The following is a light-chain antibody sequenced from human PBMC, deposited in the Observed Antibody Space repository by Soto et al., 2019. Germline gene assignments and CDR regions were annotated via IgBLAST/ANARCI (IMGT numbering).Light chain of an antibody. V-gene: IGKV1-5*03. CDR3: QHYKSYSEA. CDR2: KAS. J-gene: IGKJ1*01. Sequence: DIQMTQSPSTLSGSVGDRVTITCRASQTISSWLAWYQQKPGKAPKLLIYKASTLKSGVPSRFSGSGSGTEFPRTISILQPDEFATYYFQHYKSYSEAFGQGTKVELK. CDR1: QTISSW.